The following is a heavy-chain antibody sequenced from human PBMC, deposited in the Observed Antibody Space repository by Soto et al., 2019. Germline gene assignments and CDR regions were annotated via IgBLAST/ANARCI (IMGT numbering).Heavy chain of an antibody. J-gene: IGHJ4*02. V-gene: IGHV3-30-3*01. CDR3: ARATYYYDSSGPYYFDY. Sequence: PGGSLRLSCAASGFTFSSYAMHWVRQAPGKGLEWVAVISYDGSNKYYADSVKGRFTISRDNSKNTLYLQMNSLRAEDTAVYYCARATYYYDSSGPYYFDYWGQGTRVTVSS. CDR2: ISYDGSNK. CDR1: GFTFSSYA. D-gene: IGHD3-22*01.